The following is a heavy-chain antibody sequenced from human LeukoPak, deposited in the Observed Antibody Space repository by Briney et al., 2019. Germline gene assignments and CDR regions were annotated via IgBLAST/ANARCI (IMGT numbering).Heavy chain of an antibody. D-gene: IGHD3-9*01. CDR1: GFTFSSFW. J-gene: IGHJ4*02. V-gene: IGHV3-7*01. CDR2: IKQDGTEK. CDR3: ARLNYDILTGYEVRSDY. Sequence: PGGSLRLSCAASGFTFSSFWMSWVRQAPGKGLKWVANIKQDGTEKYYVDSVKGRFTISRDNAKNSLYLQLNSLRAEDTAVYYCARLNYDILTGYEVRSDYWGQGTLVTVSS.